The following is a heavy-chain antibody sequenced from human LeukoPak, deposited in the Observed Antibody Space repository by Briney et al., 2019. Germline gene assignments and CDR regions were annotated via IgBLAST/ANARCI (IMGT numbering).Heavy chain of an antibody. V-gene: IGHV4-39*07. CDR2: IYYSGST. Sequence: PSETLSLTCTVSGGSISSSSYYWGWIRQPPGKGLEWIGSIYYSGSTCYNPSLKSRVTISVDTSKNQFSLKLSSVTAADTAVYYCAGLSIAARRWFDPWGQGTLVTVSS. CDR1: GGSISSSSYY. CDR3: AGLSIAARRWFDP. J-gene: IGHJ5*02. D-gene: IGHD6-6*01.